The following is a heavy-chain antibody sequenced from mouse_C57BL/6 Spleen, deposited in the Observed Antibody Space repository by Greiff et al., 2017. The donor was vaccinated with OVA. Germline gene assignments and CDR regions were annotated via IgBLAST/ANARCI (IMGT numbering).Heavy chain of an antibody. CDR1: GSTFSSYG. J-gene: IGHJ2*01. Sequence: EVHLVESGGDLVKPGGSLKLSCAASGSTFSSYGMYWVRQTPDKRLEWVATISSGGSYTYYPDSVKGRFTISRDNAKNTLYLQMSSLKSEDTAMYYCARTYGSSYDYFDYWGQGTTLTVSS. CDR2: ISSGGSYT. CDR3: ARTYGSSYDYFDY. V-gene: IGHV5-6*01. D-gene: IGHD1-1*01.